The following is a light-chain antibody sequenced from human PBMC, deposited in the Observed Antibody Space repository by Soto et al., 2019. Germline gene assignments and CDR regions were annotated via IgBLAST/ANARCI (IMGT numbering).Light chain of an antibody. CDR1: SSNIGAGYD. CDR3: QSYDSSLSGVV. J-gene: IGLJ2*01. Sequence: QPVLTQPPSVSGAPGQRVTISCTGSSSNIGAGYDVHWYQRLPGAAPKLLIHGDSNRPSGVPDRFSGSKSVTSASLAITGLQAEDEADYYCQSYDSSLSGVVFGGGTQLTVL. CDR2: GDS. V-gene: IGLV1-40*01.